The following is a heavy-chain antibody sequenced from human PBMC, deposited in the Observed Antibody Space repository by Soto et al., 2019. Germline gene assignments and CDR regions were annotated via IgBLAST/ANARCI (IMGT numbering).Heavy chain of an antibody. J-gene: IGHJ5*02. D-gene: IGHD3-22*01. CDR3: ARDVYYYDSSGYYHNWFDP. CDR1: GYTFTSYG. V-gene: IGHV1-18*04. CDR2: ISAYNGNT. Sequence: AASVKVSCKASGYTFTSYGISWVRQAPGQGLEWMGWISAYNGNTNYAQKLQGRVTMTTDTSTSTAYMELRSLRSDDTAVYYCARDVYYYDSSGYYHNWFDPWGQGTLVTVSS.